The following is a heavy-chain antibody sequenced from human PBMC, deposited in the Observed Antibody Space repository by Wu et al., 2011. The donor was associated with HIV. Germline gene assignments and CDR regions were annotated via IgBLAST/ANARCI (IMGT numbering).Heavy chain of an antibody. CDR2: ISAYNGDT. CDR1: GNTFSNYR. CDR3: ARDGRGTSDF. Sequence: QVQLVQSGAAVKKPGSSVKVSCKASGNTFSNYRISWVRQAPGRGLEWMGWISAYNGDTNYAQKLQGRVTMTTDTSSTTAYMELRSLRSDDTAVYYCARDGRGTSDFWGQGTLVTVSS. V-gene: IGHV1-18*01. J-gene: IGHJ4*02. D-gene: IGHD2-2*01.